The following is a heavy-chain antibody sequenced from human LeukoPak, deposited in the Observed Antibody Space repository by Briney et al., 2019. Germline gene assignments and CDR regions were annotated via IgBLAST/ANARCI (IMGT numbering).Heavy chain of an antibody. CDR3: ARVRGSWCLDC. D-gene: IGHD6-13*01. CDR2: IKQDGSEK. Sequence: TGGSLRLSCAASGFSFSSYAMGWVRQAPGKGLEWVANIKQDGSEKYYVDSVKGRFTISRDNAKNSLYLQMNSLRADDTAVYYCARVRGSWCLDCWGQGTLVTVSS. CDR1: GFSFSSYA. J-gene: IGHJ4*02. V-gene: IGHV3-7*01.